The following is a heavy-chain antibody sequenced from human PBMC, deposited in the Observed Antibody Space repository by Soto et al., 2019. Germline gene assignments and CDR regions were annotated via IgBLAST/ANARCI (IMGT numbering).Heavy chain of an antibody. D-gene: IGHD3-9*01. Sequence: NPSETLALTCTVSGGSISSSNYYWGWIRLPPGKGLEWIGSIYYSGSTYYNPSLKSRVTISVDTSKNHFSLKLSSVTAADTAVYYGARHGGIAGLPYYDILTGYFHTDPGYWFDPWGQGTLVTGSS. CDR3: ARHGGIAGLPYYDILTGYFHTDPGYWFDP. CDR1: GGSISSSNYY. CDR2: IYYSGST. J-gene: IGHJ5*02. V-gene: IGHV4-39*01.